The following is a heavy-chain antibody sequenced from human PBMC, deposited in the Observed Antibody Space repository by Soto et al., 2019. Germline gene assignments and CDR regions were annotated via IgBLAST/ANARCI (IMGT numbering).Heavy chain of an antibody. V-gene: IGHV3-30*04. CDR2: ISYDGSNK. J-gene: IGHJ4*02. CDR1: GFTFSSYA. Sequence: GGSLRLSCVPSGFTFSSYAMHWVLQAPGKGLEWVAIISYDGSNKYYADSVKGRFTISRDNSKNTLYLQMNSLRVEDTALYYCAKDRGRYCSGGTCYLFDYWGQGALVTVSS. D-gene: IGHD2-15*01. CDR3: AKDRGRYCSGGTCYLFDY.